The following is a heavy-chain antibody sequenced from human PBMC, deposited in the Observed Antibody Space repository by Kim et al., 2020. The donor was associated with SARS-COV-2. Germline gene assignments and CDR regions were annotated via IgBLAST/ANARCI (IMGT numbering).Heavy chain of an antibody. J-gene: IGHJ4*02. V-gene: IGHV4-34*01. D-gene: IGHD4-17*01. CDR3: ARGARYYGDFDY. Sequence: NHNPSRSSRGTISVNTSKNQFSLKLSSVTAADTAVYYCARGARYYGDFDYWGQGTLVTVSS.